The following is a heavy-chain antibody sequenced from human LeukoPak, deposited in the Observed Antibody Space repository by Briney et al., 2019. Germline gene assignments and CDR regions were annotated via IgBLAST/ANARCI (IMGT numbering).Heavy chain of an antibody. CDR3: ARDSLPTVTIDFDY. CDR2: INPNSGGT. J-gene: IGHJ4*02. CDR1: GYTFTGYY. Sequence: GASVKVSCKASGYTFTGYYMHWVRQAPGQGLEWMGWINPNSGGTNYAQKFQGRVTMTRDTSISTAYMELSRLRSDDTAVYYCARDSLPTVTIDFDYWGQGTLVTVSS. D-gene: IGHD4-17*01. V-gene: IGHV1-2*02.